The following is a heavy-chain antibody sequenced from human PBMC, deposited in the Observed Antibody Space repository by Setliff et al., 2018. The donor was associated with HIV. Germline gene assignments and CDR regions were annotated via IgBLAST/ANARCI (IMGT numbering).Heavy chain of an antibody. D-gene: IGHD6-6*01. V-gene: IGHV4-34*01. CDR3: ARGGGTSSPIDYHYYIDV. CDR1: GGSFSGYY. J-gene: IGHJ6*03. CDR2: IDHSGGT. Sequence: SETLSLTCAVYGGSFSGYYWSWIRQTPGKGLERIGEIDHSGGTKYNPSLKSRVTISLDTSKNQFSLKLSSVTAADTAVYYCARGGGTSSPIDYHYYIDVWGKGTTVTVSS.